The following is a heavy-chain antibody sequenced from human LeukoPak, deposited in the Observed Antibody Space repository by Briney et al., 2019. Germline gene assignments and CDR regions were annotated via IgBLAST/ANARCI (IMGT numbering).Heavy chain of an antibody. V-gene: IGHV4-39*07. D-gene: IGHD2-15*01. CDR1: GGSISSSSYY. CDR3: ARGYCSGGSCYLFDY. CDR2: IYYSGST. Sequence: SETLSLTCTVSGGSISSSSYYWGWIRQPPGKGLEWIGSIYYSGSTYYNPSLKSRVTISVDTSKNQFSLKLSSVTAADTAVYYCARGYCSGGSCYLFDYWGQGTLVTVSS. J-gene: IGHJ4*02.